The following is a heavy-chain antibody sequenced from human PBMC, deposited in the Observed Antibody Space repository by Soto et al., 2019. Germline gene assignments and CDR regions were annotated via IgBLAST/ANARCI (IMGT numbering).Heavy chain of an antibody. V-gene: IGHV4-34*01. CDR1: GGSFSGYY. Sequence: SETLSLTCTVYGGSFSGYYWSWIRQPPGKGLEWIGEINHSGSTNYNPSLKSRVTISVDTSKNQFSLKLSSVTAADTAVYYCARESSGYYVNWFDPWGQGTLVTVSS. D-gene: IGHD3-22*01. CDR2: INHSGST. CDR3: ARESSGYYVNWFDP. J-gene: IGHJ5*02.